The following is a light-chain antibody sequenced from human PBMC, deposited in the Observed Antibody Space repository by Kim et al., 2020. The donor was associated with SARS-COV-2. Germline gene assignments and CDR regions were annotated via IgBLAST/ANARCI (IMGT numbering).Light chain of an antibody. CDR1: PSLSATY. CDR3: QQYGSTSRWT. CDR2: GAS. V-gene: IGKV3-20*01. Sequence: PGARATLSCRASPSLSATYIAWCHQKPGHAPTLLLFGASSRATGVPDRISGSGSGTDFTLPISRLEPADFAVYYCQQYGSTSRWTFGQGTKVDIK. J-gene: IGKJ1*01.